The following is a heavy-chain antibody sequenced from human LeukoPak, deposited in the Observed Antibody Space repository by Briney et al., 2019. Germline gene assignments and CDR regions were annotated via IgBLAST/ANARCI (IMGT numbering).Heavy chain of an antibody. CDR2: IYYSGST. V-gene: IGHV4-59*12. J-gene: IGHJ4*02. D-gene: IGHD3-10*01. Sequence: SETLSLTCTVSGGSISSYYWSWIRQPPGKGLEWIGYIYYSGSTNYNPSLKSRVTISVDTSKKQSSLKLSSVTAADTAVYYCARGVDYYGVWGQGTLVTVSS. CDR3: ARGVDYYGV. CDR1: GGSISSYY.